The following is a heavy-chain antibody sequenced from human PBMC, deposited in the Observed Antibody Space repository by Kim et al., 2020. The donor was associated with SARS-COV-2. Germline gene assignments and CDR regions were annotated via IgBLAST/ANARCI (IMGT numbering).Heavy chain of an antibody. D-gene: IGHD5-18*01. CDR2: IYYSGST. CDR3: ARVYGYSYGFDY. Sequence: SETLSLTCTVSGGSISSYYWSWIRQPPGKGLEWIGYIYYSGSTNYNPSLKSRVTISVDTSKNQFSLKLSSVTAADTAVYYCARVYGYSYGFDYWGQGTLVTVSS. V-gene: IGHV4-59*13. J-gene: IGHJ4*02. CDR1: GGSISSYY.